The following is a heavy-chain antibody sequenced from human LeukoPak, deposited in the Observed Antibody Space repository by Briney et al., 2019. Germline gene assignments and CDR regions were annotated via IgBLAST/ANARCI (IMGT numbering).Heavy chain of an antibody. CDR2: IRSKAYGRTT. V-gene: IGHV3-49*03. CDR3: TRDGNYGDYVEPFDY. D-gene: IGHD4-17*01. Sequence: GGTLRLSRTPSGFTLGDYAMSWFRQAPGKGLEWVGCIRSKAYGRTTQYAASVKGRFTISRDDSKRIAYLQMNSLKTEDTAVYYCTRDGNYGDYVEPFDYWGQGTLVTVSS. CDR1: GFTLGDYA. J-gene: IGHJ4*02.